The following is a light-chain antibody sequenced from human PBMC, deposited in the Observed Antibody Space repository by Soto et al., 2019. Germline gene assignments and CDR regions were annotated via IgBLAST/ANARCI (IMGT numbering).Light chain of an antibody. CDR2: DVS. J-gene: IGKJ1*01. V-gene: IGKV1-5*01. CDR3: QQYNSYPWP. CDR1: QTLSSW. Sequence: DIRMTQSPSTLSGSVEDRVTITCRACQTLSSWLAWYQQKPGKAPKLLIYDVSSLESGVPSRFSVSVSGTEFTLALRSLQPDDVATYDCQQYNSYPWPFGHLTKV.